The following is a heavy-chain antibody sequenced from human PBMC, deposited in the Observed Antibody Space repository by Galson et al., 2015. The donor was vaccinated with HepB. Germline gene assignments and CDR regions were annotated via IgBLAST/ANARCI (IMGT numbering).Heavy chain of an antibody. V-gene: IGHV7-4-1*02. CDR3: ARGGVVVVVAATPPAWDFDY. CDR1: GYTFTSYA. Sequence: SVKVSCKASGYTFTSYAMNWVRQAPGQGLEWMGWINTNTGNPTYAQGFTGRVIFSLDTSVSTAYLQISSLKAEDTAVYYCARGGVVVVVAATPPAWDFDYWGQGTLVTVSS. J-gene: IGHJ4*02. D-gene: IGHD2-15*01. CDR2: INTNTGNP.